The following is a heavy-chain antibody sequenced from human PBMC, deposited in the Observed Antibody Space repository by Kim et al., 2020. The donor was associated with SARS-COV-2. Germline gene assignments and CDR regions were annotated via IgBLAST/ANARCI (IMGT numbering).Heavy chain of an antibody. J-gene: IGHJ4*02. CDR2: ISSSGSTI. CDR3: ARDEERITMVRGGWDY. CDR1: GFTFSSYE. V-gene: IGHV3-48*03. D-gene: IGHD3-10*01. Sequence: GGSLRLSCAASGFTFSSYEMNWVRQAPGKGLEWVSYISSSGSTIYYADSVKGRFTISRDNAKNSLYLQMNSLRAEDTAVYYCARDEERITMVRGGWDYWGQGTLVTVSS.